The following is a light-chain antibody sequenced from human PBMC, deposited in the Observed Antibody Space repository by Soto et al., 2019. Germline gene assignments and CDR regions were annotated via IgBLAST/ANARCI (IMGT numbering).Light chain of an antibody. CDR1: RSNIGKNY. V-gene: IGLV1-47*01. CDR3: QSYDNTLSGVV. Sequence: QSVLTQPPSASGTPGQRVSISCSGSRSNIGKNYAYWYQQVPGTAPKVLIYRDSERPSGVPDRFSGSKSGTSASLAISGLQAEDEADYYCQSYDNTLSGVVFGGGTKLTVL. CDR2: RDS. J-gene: IGLJ2*01.